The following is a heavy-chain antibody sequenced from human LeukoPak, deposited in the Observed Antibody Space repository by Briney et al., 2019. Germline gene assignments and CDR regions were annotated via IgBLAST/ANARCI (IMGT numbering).Heavy chain of an antibody. CDR3: ARQPIYYDSSGYREGYFDY. V-gene: IGHV3-11*04. CDR2: ISSSGSTI. J-gene: IGHJ4*02. Sequence: PGGSLRLSCAASGFTFSDYYMNWIRQAPGKGLERVSYISSSGSTIYYADSVKGRFTISRDNAKNSLYLQMNSLRAEDTAVYYCARQPIYYDSSGYREGYFDYWGQGTLVTVSS. CDR1: GFTFSDYY. D-gene: IGHD3-22*01.